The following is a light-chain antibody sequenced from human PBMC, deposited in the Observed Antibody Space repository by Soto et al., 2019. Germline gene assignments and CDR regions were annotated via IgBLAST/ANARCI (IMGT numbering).Light chain of an antibody. V-gene: IGKV1-39*01. CDR2: AAS. CDR1: QSISSY. Sequence: DIQMTQSPSSLSASVGDRVTITCRASQSISSYLNWYQQKPGKAPKLLIYAASSLQSGVPSRFSGSGSGTDFTLPIISLQPEDFATYYCQQSYSTPLTFGGGTKV. CDR3: QQSYSTPLT. J-gene: IGKJ4*01.